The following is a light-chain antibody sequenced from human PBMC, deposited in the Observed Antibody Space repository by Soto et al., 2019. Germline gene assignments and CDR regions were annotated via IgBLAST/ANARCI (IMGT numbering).Light chain of an antibody. V-gene: IGKV3-15*01. Sequence: EIVMTQSPATLSVSPGERATLSCRASQSVSSNLAWYQQRPGQAPRLLIYGASTRATGIPARFSGSGSGTDSTLTINSLEPDDFAVYYCQQRDSWPITFGQGTRLEI. J-gene: IGKJ5*01. CDR2: GAS. CDR1: QSVSSN. CDR3: QQRDSWPIT.